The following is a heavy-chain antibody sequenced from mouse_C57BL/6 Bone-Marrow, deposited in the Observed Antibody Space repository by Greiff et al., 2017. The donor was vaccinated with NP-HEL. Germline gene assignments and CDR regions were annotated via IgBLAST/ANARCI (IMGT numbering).Heavy chain of an antibody. CDR3: ARVDPYSFDY. Sequence: EVKLMESGGGLVKPGGSLKLSCAASGFTFSSYAMSWVRQTPEKRLEWVATISDGGSYTYYPDNVKGRFTISRDNAKNNLYLQMSHLKSEDTAMYYCARVDPYSFDYWGQGTTLTVSS. CDR1: GFTFSSYA. J-gene: IGHJ2*01. CDR2: ISDGGSYT. V-gene: IGHV5-4*03.